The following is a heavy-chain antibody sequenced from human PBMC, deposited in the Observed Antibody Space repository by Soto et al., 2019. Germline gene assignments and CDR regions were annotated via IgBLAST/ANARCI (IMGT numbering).Heavy chain of an antibody. CDR2: ISWDGGST. CDR3: ARSGSGYDKVGYFDY. V-gene: IGHV3-43*01. J-gene: IGHJ4*02. D-gene: IGHD5-12*01. Sequence: GSLRLSCAASGFTFDDYTMHWVRQAPGKGLEWVSLISWDGGSTYYADSVKGRFTISRDNSKNSLYLQMNSLRTEDTALYYCARSGSGYDKVGYFDYWGQGTLVTVSS. CDR1: GFTFDDYT.